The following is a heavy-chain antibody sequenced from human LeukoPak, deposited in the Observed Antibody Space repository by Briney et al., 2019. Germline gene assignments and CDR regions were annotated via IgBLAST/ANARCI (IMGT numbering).Heavy chain of an antibody. CDR2: IYPGDSDT. D-gene: IGHD4-17*01. CDR1: GYSFTSYW. V-gene: IGHV5-51*01. Sequence: GESLKISCKGSGYSFTSYWIGWVRQVPGKGLEWMGIIYPGDSDTRYSPSFQGQVTISADKSISTAYLQWSSLKASDTAMYYCARTVTTDHSSIDYWGQGTLVTVSS. CDR3: ARTVTTDHSSIDY. J-gene: IGHJ4*02.